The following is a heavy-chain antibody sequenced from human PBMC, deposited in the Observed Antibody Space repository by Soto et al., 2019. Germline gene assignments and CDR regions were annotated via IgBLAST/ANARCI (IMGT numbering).Heavy chain of an antibody. CDR3: ARDKDNGYFYGMDV. CDR2: ISSSSSTI. J-gene: IGHJ6*02. V-gene: IGHV3-48*02. D-gene: IGHD2-15*01. CDR1: GFTFSSYS. Sequence: EVQLVESGGGLVQPGGSLRLSCAASGFTFSSYSMNWVRQAPGKGLEWVSYISSSSSTIYYADSVKGRFTISRDNAKNSLYLQMNSLRDEDTAVYYCARDKDNGYFYGMDVWGQGTTVTVSS.